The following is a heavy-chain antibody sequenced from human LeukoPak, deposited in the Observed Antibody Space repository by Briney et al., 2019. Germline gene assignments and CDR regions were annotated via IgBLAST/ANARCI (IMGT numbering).Heavy chain of an antibody. Sequence: PGESLKISCKGSGYSFSSYWIGWVRQMPGKGLEWMGIIYPGDSDTRYSPSLQGQVSISADKSISTAYLKWSSLKASDTAMYYCARHRKDIGFDSWGQGTLVTVSS. V-gene: IGHV5-51*01. D-gene: IGHD2-15*01. CDR3: ARHRKDIGFDS. J-gene: IGHJ4*02. CDR2: IYPGDSDT. CDR1: GYSFSSYW.